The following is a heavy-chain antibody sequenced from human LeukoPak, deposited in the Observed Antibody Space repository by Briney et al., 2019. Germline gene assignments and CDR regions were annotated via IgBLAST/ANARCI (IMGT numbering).Heavy chain of an antibody. Sequence: GESLKISCKGSGYRFTSYWIGWVRRMPGKGLGWMGNIYPGDSDTRYSPSFQGQVTISADKSISTAYLQWSSLKASDTAMYYCARHANGYDNSYFDYWGQGTLVTVSS. J-gene: IGHJ4*02. V-gene: IGHV5-51*01. CDR1: GYRFTSYW. CDR3: ARHANGYDNSYFDY. CDR2: IYPGDSDT. D-gene: IGHD5-12*01.